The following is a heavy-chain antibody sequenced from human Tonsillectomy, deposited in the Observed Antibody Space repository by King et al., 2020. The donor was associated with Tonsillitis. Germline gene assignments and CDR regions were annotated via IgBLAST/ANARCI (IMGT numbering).Heavy chain of an antibody. Sequence: VQLVESGGGLLQPGGSLRLSCVASGFTFSDYSVNWVRQAPGKGLEGVSYIRGSLSFIQYSESVGGRFTNSRDNAKNSLYLEMNSLRAEEKAVYYCAGAWAYAFDFWGQGTMVTVSS. V-gene: IGHV3-48*01. CDR1: GFTFSDYS. CDR2: IRGSLSFI. J-gene: IGHJ3*01. D-gene: IGHD3-16*01. CDR3: AGAWAYAFDF.